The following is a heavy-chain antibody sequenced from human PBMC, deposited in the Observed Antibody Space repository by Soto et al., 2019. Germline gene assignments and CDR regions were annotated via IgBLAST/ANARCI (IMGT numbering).Heavy chain of an antibody. CDR1: GFTFRSYS. Sequence: EVQLVESGGGLVQPGGSLRLSCAASGFTFRSYSMNWVRQAPGKGLEWVSYISTSSSTKNYADSVKGRFTISRDNAKNSLYLQMNSLRAEDTAVYYCAREMDSSYWYFDLWGRGTLVTVSS. V-gene: IGHV3-48*01. D-gene: IGHD6-13*01. CDR2: ISTSSSTK. CDR3: AREMDSSYWYFDL. J-gene: IGHJ2*01.